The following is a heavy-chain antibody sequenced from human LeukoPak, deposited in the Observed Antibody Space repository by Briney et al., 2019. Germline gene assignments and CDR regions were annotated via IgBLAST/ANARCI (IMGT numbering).Heavy chain of an antibody. CDR2: ISDSGGST. V-gene: IGHV3-23*01. D-gene: IGHD3-22*01. Sequence: QTGGSLRLSCAASGFTFSSYAMSWVRQAAGKGLEWVSAISDSGGSTYYADSVKGRFTISRDNSKNTLYLQMNNLRAEDTAVYYCAKDQFKSYYDSSGYYHYAFDIWGQGTMVTVSS. CDR1: GFTFSSYA. CDR3: AKDQFKSYYDSSGYYHYAFDI. J-gene: IGHJ3*02.